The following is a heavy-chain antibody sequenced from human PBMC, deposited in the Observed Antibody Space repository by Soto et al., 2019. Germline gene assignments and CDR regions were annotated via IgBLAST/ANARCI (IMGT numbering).Heavy chain of an antibody. J-gene: IGHJ4*02. CDR3: ARESEDLTSNFDY. CDR2: ISRTTNYI. Sequence: QPGGSLRLSCAASGFTFSNYEMNWVRQAPGKGLEWVSSISRTTNYIYYADSMKGRFTVSRDNAKNSVYLDMNSLSAEDTAVYYCARESEDLTSNFDYWGQGTLVTVSS. CDR1: GFTFSNYE. V-gene: IGHV3-48*03.